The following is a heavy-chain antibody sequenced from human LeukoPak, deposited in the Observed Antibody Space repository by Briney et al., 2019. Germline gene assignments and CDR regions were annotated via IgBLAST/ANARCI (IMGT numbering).Heavy chain of an antibody. Sequence: GESLKISCKGSGYSFNTYWIGWVRQMPGKGLEWMGIIYLGDSDTRYSPSFQGQVTISADKSINTAYLQWSSLKASDTAMYYCARPGYSYGFAFDIWGQGTMVTVSS. V-gene: IGHV5-51*01. CDR1: GYSFNTYW. CDR2: IYLGDSDT. CDR3: ARPGYSYGFAFDI. D-gene: IGHD5-18*01. J-gene: IGHJ3*02.